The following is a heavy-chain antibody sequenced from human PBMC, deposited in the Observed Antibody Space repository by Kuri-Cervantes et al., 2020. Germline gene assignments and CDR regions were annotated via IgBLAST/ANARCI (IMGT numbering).Heavy chain of an antibody. CDR2: ISSSSSYI. D-gene: IGHD2-15*01. V-gene: IGHV3-21*01. CDR3: ARVPFGYSISDY. Sequence: GGSLRLSCAASGFTFSSYGMHWVRQAPGKGLEWVSSISSSSSYIYYADSVKGRFTISRDNAKNSLYLQMNSLRAEDTAVYYCARVPFGYSISDYWGQGTLVTVSS. CDR1: GFTFSSYG. J-gene: IGHJ4*02.